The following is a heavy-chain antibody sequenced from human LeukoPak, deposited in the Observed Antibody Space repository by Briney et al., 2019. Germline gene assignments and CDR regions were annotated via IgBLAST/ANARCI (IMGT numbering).Heavy chain of an antibody. CDR2: IRYDGSNK. CDR1: GFTFSSYG. Sequence: GGSLRLSCAASGFTFSSYGMHWVRQAPGKGLEWVAFIRYDGSNKYYADSVKGRFTISRDDSKNTLYLQMNSLRAEDTAVYYCAKRYHDFWSGYYYYYMDVWGKGTTVTVSS. D-gene: IGHD3-3*01. V-gene: IGHV3-30*02. CDR3: AKRYHDFWSGYYYYYMDV. J-gene: IGHJ6*03.